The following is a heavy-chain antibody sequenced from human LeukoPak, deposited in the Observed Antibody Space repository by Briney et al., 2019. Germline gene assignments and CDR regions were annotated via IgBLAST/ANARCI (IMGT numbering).Heavy chain of an antibody. CDR1: GFTFSSYA. V-gene: IGHV3-23*01. CDR3: AKGSGVVKDYYYYMDV. D-gene: IGHD3-3*01. J-gene: IGHJ6*03. Sequence: PGGSRRLSCAASGFTFSSYAMSWVRQAPGKGLEWVSAISGSGGSIYYADSVKGRFTISRDNSKNTLYLQMNSLRAEDTAVYYCAKGSGVVKDYYYYMDVWGKGTTVTVSS. CDR2: ISGSGGSI.